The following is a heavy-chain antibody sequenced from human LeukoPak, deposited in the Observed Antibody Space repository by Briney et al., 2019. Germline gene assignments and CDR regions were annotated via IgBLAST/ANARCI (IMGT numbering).Heavy chain of an antibody. CDR3: ASRKGYYYDSSGYYYSRFDY. CDR2: IIPIFGTA. V-gene: IGHV1-69*13. CDR1: GGTFSSYA. D-gene: IGHD3-22*01. J-gene: IGHJ4*02. Sequence: GASVKVSCKASGGTFSSYAISWVRQAPGQGLEWMGGIIPIFGTANYAQKFQGRVTITADGSTSTAYMELSSLRSEDTAVYYCASRKGYYYDSSGYYYSRFDYWGQGTLVTVSS.